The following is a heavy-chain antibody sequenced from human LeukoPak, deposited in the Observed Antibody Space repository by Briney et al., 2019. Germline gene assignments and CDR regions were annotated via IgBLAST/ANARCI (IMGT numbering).Heavy chain of an antibody. CDR2: IYYSGST. J-gene: IGHJ5*02. CDR3: ARVHYYDSSGYYLDTGWFYP. CDR1: GGSISSGGYS. Sequence: PSETLSLTCAVSGGSISSGGYSWSWIRQPPGKGLEWIGYIYYSGSTYYNPSLKSRVTISVDTSKNQFSLKLSSVTAADTAVYYCARVHYYDSSGYYLDTGWFYPWGQGTLVTVSS. D-gene: IGHD3-22*01. V-gene: IGHV4-30-4*07.